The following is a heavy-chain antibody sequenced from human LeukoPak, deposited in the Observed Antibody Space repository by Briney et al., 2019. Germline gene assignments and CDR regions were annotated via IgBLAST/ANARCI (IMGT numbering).Heavy chain of an antibody. Sequence: GGSLRLSCAASGFALSSYAMSWVRQAPGKGLEWVSATSSSDAGTYHAESVEGRFTISRDNSKNTLYLQMNSLRAEDTAVYFCAEGYNYGYGYWGQGTLVTVSS. CDR3: AEGYNYGYGY. CDR2: TSSSDAGT. J-gene: IGHJ4*02. D-gene: IGHD5-18*01. V-gene: IGHV3-23*01. CDR1: GFALSSYA.